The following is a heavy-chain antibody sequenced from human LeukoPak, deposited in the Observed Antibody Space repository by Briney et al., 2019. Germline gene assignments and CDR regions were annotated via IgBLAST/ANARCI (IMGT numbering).Heavy chain of an antibody. CDR1: GFTFYDYA. CDR3: AKDLHFYYDSSGGGYDY. CDR2: ISWNSGSI. V-gene: IGHV3-9*01. Sequence: GGSLRLSCAASGFTFYDYAMHWVRQAPEKGLEWVSGISWNSGSIGYADSVKGRFTISRDNAKNSLYLQMNSLRAEDTALYYCAKDLHFYYDSSGGGYDYWGQGTLVTVSS. J-gene: IGHJ4*02. D-gene: IGHD3-22*01.